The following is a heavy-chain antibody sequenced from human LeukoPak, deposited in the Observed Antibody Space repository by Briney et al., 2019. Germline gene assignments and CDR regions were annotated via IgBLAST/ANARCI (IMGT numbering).Heavy chain of an antibody. Sequence: ASVKVSCKASGYTLTSYGISWVRQAPGQGLEWMGWISAYSGSTNYAQNLQGRVTMTTDTSTSTAYLELRSLRSDDTAVYFCARRMGLTHFDSWGQGTLVTVSS. CDR2: ISAYSGST. J-gene: IGHJ4*02. D-gene: IGHD1-26*01. V-gene: IGHV1-18*01. CDR3: ARRMGLTHFDS. CDR1: GYTLTSYG.